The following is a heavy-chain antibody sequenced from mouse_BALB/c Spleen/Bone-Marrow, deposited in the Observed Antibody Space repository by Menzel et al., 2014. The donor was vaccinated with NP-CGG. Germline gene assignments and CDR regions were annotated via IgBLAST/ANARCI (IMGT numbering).Heavy chain of an antibody. D-gene: IGHD2-4*01. CDR1: GFSLTSYG. CDR3: ARGLQYYAMDY. Sequence: VMLVESGPGLVAPSQSLSITCTVSGFSLTSYGVHWVRRPPGKGLEWLGVIWAGGSTNYNSALMSRLSISKDNSKSQVFLKMNSLQTDDTAMYYCARGLQYYAMDYWGQGTSVTVSS. CDR2: IWAGGST. V-gene: IGHV2-9*02. J-gene: IGHJ4*01.